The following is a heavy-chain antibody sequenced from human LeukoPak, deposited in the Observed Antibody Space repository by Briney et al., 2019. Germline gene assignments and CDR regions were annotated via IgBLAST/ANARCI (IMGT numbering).Heavy chain of an antibody. V-gene: IGHV1-24*01. J-gene: IGHJ6*03. D-gene: IGHD3-10*01. Sequence: ASVKVSCKVSGYTLTELSMHWVRQAPGKGLEWMGGFDPEDGETIYAQKFQGRVTMTRDTSISTAYMELRSLRSDDTAVYYCARLGGSGSYFRGLYYYYMDVWGKGTTVTISS. CDR2: FDPEDGET. CDR3: ARLGGSGSYFRGLYYYYMDV. CDR1: GYTLTELS.